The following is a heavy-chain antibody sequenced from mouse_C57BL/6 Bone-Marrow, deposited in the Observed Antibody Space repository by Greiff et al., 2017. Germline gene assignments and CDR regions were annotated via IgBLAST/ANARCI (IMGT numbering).Heavy chain of an antibody. D-gene: IGHD2-5*01. Sequence: EVKLMESGGGLVKPGGSLKLSCAASGFTFSSYAMSWVRQTPEKRLEWVATISDCGSYTYYPDNVKGRFTISRDNAKNNLYLQFSHLKSVDTAMYYCARKIYYSNSYFAYLVQGTTLTVSS. CDR2: ISDCGSYT. V-gene: IGHV5-4*03. CDR3: ARKIYYSNSYFAY. CDR1: GFTFSSYA. J-gene: IGHJ2*01.